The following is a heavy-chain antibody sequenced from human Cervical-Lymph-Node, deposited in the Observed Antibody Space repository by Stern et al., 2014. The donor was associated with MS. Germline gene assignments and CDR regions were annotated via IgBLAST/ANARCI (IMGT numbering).Heavy chain of an antibody. CDR1: GYSFTTHY. D-gene: IGHD6-13*01. CDR3: ARVLSLATSDS. Sequence: QVKMVQSGAEIRKPGAAVKIFCKASGYSFTTHYIQWVRQVPGQGLEWVACLNPSVGRTTYAQNFQGRVTVAVNTSTDTVDLELTGLRYEDTAVYYCARVLSLATSDSWGQGTLVTVSS. J-gene: IGHJ4*02. V-gene: IGHV1-46*01. CDR2: LNPSVGRT.